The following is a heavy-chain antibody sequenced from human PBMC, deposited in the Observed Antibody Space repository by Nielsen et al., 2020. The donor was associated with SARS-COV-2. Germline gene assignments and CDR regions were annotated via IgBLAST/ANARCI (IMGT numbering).Heavy chain of an antibody. CDR1: GYTLTELS. Sequence: ASVKVSCKVSGYTLTELSMHWVRQAPGKGLEWMGGFDPEDGETIYAQKFQGRVTMTEDTSTDTAYMELSSLRSEDTAVYYCATDPAYLWFGKLSYWGQGTLVTVSS. J-gene: IGHJ4*02. V-gene: IGHV1-24*01. D-gene: IGHD3-10*01. CDR2: FDPEDGET. CDR3: ATDPAYLWFGKLSY.